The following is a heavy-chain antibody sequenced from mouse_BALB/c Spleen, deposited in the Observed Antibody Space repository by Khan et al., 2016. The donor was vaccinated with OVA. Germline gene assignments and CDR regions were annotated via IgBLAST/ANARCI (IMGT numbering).Heavy chain of an antibody. CDR3: TRNGFGNYESWDY. CDR2: IYPGNSDT. J-gene: IGHJ2*01. CDR1: GYTFTSYW. Sequence: EVQLQESGTVLARPGASVKMSCKASGYTFTSYWMHWVKQRPGQGLEWIGAIYPGNSDTNYNQKFKGKAKLTAVTSTSTAYLELNSMTNEDSADYCCTRNGFGNYESWDYWGQGTTLTVSS. V-gene: IGHV1-5*01. D-gene: IGHD2-1*01.